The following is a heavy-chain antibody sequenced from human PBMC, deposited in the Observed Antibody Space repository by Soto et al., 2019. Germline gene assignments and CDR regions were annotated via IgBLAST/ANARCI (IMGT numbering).Heavy chain of an antibody. J-gene: IGHJ6*02. CDR1: GGSISSYY. Sequence: SETLSLTCTVSGGSISSYYWSWIRQPPGKGLEWIGYTHYSGSTNYNPSLMSRLTMSVDSSKNQFSLNLRSVTAADTAVYYCARLSPLILAGTSYYRSMDVWGQGAPVTVSS. V-gene: IGHV4-59*12. D-gene: IGHD6-13*01. CDR2: THYSGST. CDR3: ARLSPLILAGTSYYRSMDV.